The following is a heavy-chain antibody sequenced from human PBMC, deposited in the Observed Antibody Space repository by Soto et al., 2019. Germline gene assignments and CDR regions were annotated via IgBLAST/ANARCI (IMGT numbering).Heavy chain of an antibody. D-gene: IGHD2-2*01. V-gene: IGHV3-23*01. CDR2: ISGSGGST. CDR3: AKVLPGGLVPAAMGFDY. Sequence: GGSLRLSCAASGFTFSSYAMSWVRQAPGKGLEWVSAISGSGGSTYYADSVKGRFTISRDNSKNTLYLQMNSLRAEDTAVYYCAKVLPGGLVPAAMGFDYWGQGTLVTVSS. J-gene: IGHJ4*02. CDR1: GFTFSSYA.